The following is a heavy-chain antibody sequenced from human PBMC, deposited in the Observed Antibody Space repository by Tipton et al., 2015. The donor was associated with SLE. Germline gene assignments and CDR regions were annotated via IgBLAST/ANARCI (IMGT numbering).Heavy chain of an antibody. D-gene: IGHD1-26*01. CDR1: GFTFSDYA. CDR3: GREKSAGATALDY. V-gene: IGHV3-23*01. J-gene: IGHJ4*02. CDR2: IGGGGDDT. Sequence: SLRLSCAASGFTFSDYAMNWVRQAPGQGPEWVAGIGGGGDDTYYAVSVKGRFTISRDNSKNTLSLQMNSLRVEDTALYYCGREKSAGATALDYWGQGTQVTVSS.